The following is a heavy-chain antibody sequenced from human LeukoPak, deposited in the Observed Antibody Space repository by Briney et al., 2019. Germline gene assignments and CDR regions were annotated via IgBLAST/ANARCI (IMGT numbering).Heavy chain of an antibody. CDR2: IDWNGSST. Sequence: PGGSLRLSCAASGFTFDDYGMSWVRQAPGKGLEWVSSIDWNGSSTRYADSVKGRFTISRDNAKNSLYLQMNSLRAEDTALYYCARDADYYFDQWGQGTLVTVSS. J-gene: IGHJ4*02. V-gene: IGHV3-20*04. CDR3: ARDADYYFDQ. CDR1: GFTFDDYG.